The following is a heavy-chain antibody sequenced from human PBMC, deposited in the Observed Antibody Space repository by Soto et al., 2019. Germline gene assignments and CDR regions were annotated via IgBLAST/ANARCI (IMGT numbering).Heavy chain of an antibody. Sequence: QVQLVESGGGVVQPGTSLRLSCAASGFTFSSYGIHWVRQAPGNGLEWVAGISYDGSKKYYADSVKGQFTISRDNSENTLRLQMDGLRADDTAVYYCAKDTYYHDTSGYYVFDHWGQGTLVTVSS. CDR1: GFTFSSYG. D-gene: IGHD3-22*01. CDR2: ISYDGSKK. V-gene: IGHV3-30*18. CDR3: AKDTYYHDTSGYYVFDH. J-gene: IGHJ4*02.